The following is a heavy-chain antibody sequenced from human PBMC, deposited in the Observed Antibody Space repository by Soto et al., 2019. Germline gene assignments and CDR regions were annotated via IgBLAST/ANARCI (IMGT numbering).Heavy chain of an antibody. CDR1: GGSISTVGHY. Sequence: SETLSLTCSVSGGSISTVGHYWTWIRQPLGKGLEWIGSIYHTGSTYYSKSLRSRLTMSVDTSKSQFSLRLSSVTAADTAVYYCARATGTLRSRNCDYWGQGSLVTVSS. CDR2: IYHTGST. D-gene: IGHD1-1*01. CDR3: ARATGTLRSRNCDY. J-gene: IGHJ4*02. V-gene: IGHV4-31*03.